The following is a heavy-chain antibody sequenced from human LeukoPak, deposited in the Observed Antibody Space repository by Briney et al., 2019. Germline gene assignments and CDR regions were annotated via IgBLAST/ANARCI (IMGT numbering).Heavy chain of an antibody. CDR3: AREMGDFWSGYLRYYYYGVDV. J-gene: IGHJ6*02. Sequence: GGSLRLSCAASGFTFSSYAMHWVRQAPGKGLEWVAFISYDGSNKYYADSVKGRFTISRDNSKNTLYLQMNSLRAEDTAVYYCAREMGDFWSGYLRYYYYGVDVWGQGTTVTVSS. V-gene: IGHV3-30-3*01. CDR1: GFTFSSYA. D-gene: IGHD3-3*01. CDR2: ISYDGSNK.